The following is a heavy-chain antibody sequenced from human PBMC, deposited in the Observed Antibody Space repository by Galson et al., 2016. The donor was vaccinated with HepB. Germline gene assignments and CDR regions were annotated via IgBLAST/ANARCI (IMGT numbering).Heavy chain of an antibody. V-gene: IGHV3-7*04. CDR1: GFTLGNYW. CDR3: TRNFDL. CDR2: LKKDGSEI. Sequence: YLRLACAASGFTLGNYWLNWARRAPGQGLEWLANLKKDGSEINYVDSVKGRFTISRDNAKNSLFLQMNSRRAEDTALYYCTRNFDLWGRGTQVTVSS. J-gene: IGHJ2*01.